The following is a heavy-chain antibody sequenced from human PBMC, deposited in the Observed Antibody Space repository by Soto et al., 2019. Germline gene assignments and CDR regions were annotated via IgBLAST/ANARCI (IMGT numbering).Heavy chain of an antibody. CDR2: ISAYNGNT. V-gene: IGHV1-18*01. CDR1: GYTFTSYG. J-gene: IGHJ6*02. D-gene: IGHD3-3*01. CDR3: ARDQFPDSLWSGYYGDYYYYGMDV. Sequence: ASVKVSCKASGYTFTSYGISWVRQAPGQGLEWMGWISAYNGNTNYAQKLQGRVTMTTDTSTSTAYMELRSLRSDDTAVYYCARDQFPDSLWSGYYGDYYYYGMDVWGQGTTVTVSS.